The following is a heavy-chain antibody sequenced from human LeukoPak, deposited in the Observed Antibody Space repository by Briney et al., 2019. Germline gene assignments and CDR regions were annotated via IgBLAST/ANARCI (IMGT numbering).Heavy chain of an antibody. CDR2: INPNSGGT. CDR3: ARQPSIAVAGYYYYYMDV. J-gene: IGHJ6*03. D-gene: IGHD6-19*01. CDR1: GYTFTGYY. V-gene: IGHV1-2*02. Sequence: GASVKVPCKASGYTFTGYYMHWVRQAPGQGLEWMGWINPNSGGTNYAQKFQGRVTMTRDTSISTAYMELSRLRSDDTAVYYCARQPSIAVAGYYYYYMDVWGKGTTVTVSS.